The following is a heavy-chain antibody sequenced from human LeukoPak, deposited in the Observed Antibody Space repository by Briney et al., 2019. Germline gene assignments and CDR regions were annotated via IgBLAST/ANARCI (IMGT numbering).Heavy chain of an antibody. CDR1: GASVSRTNW. D-gene: IGHD2/OR15-2a*01. CDR2: IYHDGRA. J-gene: IGHJ4*02. V-gene: IGHV4-4*02. Sequence: PSETLSLTCDVSGASVSRTNWWSWVRQPPGMGLEWLGEIYHDGRANYSPSLESRITISVDKSKNQFSLRLDSVTAADTALYYCARHGYDFHYYFDYWGQGALVTVSS. CDR3: ARHGYDFHYYFDY.